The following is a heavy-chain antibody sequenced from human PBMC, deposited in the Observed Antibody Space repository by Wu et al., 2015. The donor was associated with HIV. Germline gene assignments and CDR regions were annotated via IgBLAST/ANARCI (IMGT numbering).Heavy chain of an antibody. Sequence: QVQLVQSGAEVKKPGSSVKVSCKASGGTFSSYAISWVRQAPGQGLEWMGWISAYNGNTNYAQKLQGRVTMTTDTSTSTAYMELRSLRSDDTAVYYCARDRGDYYDSSGYYSQGLQHWGQGTLVTVSS. CDR2: ISAYNGNT. CDR3: ARDRGDYYDSSGYYSQGLQH. D-gene: IGHD3-22*01. CDR1: GGTFSSYA. J-gene: IGHJ1*01. V-gene: IGHV1-18*01.